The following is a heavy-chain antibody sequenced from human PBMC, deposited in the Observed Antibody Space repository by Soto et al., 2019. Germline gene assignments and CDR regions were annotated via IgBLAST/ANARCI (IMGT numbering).Heavy chain of an antibody. CDR3: ARDGDSGSGD. J-gene: IGHJ4*02. CDR2: IYYSGST. CDR1: GGSISSGGYY. D-gene: IGHD5-12*01. Sequence: TLSFTCTVSGGSISSGGYYCRWIRQHPGKGLEWIGYIYYSGSTYYNPSLKSRVTISVDTSKNQFSLKLSSVTAADTAVYYCARDGDSGSGDWGQGTLVTVS. V-gene: IGHV4-31*03.